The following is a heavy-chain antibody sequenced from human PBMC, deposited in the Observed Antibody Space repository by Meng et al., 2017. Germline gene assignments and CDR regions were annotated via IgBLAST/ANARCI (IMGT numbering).Heavy chain of an antibody. D-gene: IGHD6-19*01. CDR2: ILYDGSTT. CDR3: ARGGYSSGWPYFDY. Sequence: VVRVEAGGGVVKPGRSLVLSCAESEFNFISNGMHWVRQAPCKGLEGVAVILYDGSTTSYADSVKDRFTISRDNSKNTMYLQMNSLRAEDTAVYYCARGGYSSGWPYFDYWGQGTLVTVSS. J-gene: IGHJ4*02. CDR1: EFNFISNG. V-gene: IGHV3-33*01.